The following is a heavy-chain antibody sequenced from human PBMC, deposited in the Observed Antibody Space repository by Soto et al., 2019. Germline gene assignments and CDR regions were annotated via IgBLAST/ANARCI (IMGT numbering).Heavy chain of an antibody. J-gene: IGHJ6*02. CDR1: GYSIGSASF. Sequence: SETLSLTCAVSGYSIGSASFWGWIRQPPGKGLEWIGNIYHSGATYYNPSLESRVTISVDTSNNQFSLKLNSVTAADTAVYYCASAFYGDYGAYYYGMDVWGQGTTVTVSS. V-gene: IGHV4-38-2*01. D-gene: IGHD4-17*01. CDR3: ASAFYGDYGAYYYGMDV. CDR2: IYHSGAT.